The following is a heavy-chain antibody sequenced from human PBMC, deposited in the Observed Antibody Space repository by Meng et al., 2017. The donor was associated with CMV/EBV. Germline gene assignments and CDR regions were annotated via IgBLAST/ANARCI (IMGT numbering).Heavy chain of an antibody. J-gene: IGHJ6*02. Sequence: SLQISGAASGFTFSSSAMHWVRQAPGKGLGWVAVISYAGSNTSYADSVKDRVTISRDNSKNTLYLQMNSLRAEYTAVYYCARDAGYSGKYYYGMDVWGQGTTVTVSS. D-gene: IGHD5-18*01. CDR1: GFTFSSSA. V-gene: IGHV3-30-3*01. CDR3: ARDAGYSGKYYYGMDV. CDR2: ISYAGSNT.